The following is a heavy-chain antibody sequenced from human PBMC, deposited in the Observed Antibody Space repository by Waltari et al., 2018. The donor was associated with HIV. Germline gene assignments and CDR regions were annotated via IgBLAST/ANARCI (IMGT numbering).Heavy chain of an antibody. CDR2: IYHSGST. V-gene: IGHV4-38-2*02. CDR1: SYSISSDYY. D-gene: IGHD2-15*01. CDR3: ARDQGGGKSPPRWFDP. J-gene: IGHJ5*02. Sequence: QVQLQESGPGLVKPSETLSLTCTVASYSISSDYYWGWIRQPPGKGLEWIGSIYHSGSTYYNPSLKSRLTISIDTSKNQFSLRLSSVTAADTAVYYCARDQGGGKSPPRWFDPWGPGTLVIVSS.